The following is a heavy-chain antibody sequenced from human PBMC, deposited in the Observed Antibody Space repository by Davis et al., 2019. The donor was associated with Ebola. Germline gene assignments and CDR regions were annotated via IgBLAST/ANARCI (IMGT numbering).Heavy chain of an antibody. V-gene: IGHV3-23*01. CDR2: ISGSGSST. J-gene: IGHJ4*02. CDR1: GFTFSSYS. D-gene: IGHD4-17*01. CDR3: AKQSYGDYGFDY. Sequence: GESLKISCAASGFTFSSYSMSWVRQAPGKGLEWVSAISGSGSSTYYTDSVKGRFTISRDNSKNTLYLQMNSLRADDTAVYYCAKQSYGDYGFDYWGQGTLVTVSS.